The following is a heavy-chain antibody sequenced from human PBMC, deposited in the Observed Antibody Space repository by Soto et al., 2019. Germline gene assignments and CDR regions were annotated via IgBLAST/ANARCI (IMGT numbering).Heavy chain of an antibody. CDR2: IRSKAYGGTT. CDR1: GFTFGDYA. D-gene: IGHD3-3*01. V-gene: IGHV3-49*05. Sequence: EVQLVESGGGLVKPGRSLRLSCTASGFTFGDYAMSWFRQAPGKGLEWVGFIRSKAYGGTTEYAASVKGRFTISRDDSKSIAYLQMNCLKTEDTAVYYCTRGARVLRFLEWLFKDNAFDIWGQGTMVTVSS. J-gene: IGHJ3*02. CDR3: TRGARVLRFLEWLFKDNAFDI.